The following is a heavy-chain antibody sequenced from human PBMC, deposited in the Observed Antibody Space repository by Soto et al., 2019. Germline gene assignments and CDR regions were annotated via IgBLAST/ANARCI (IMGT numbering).Heavy chain of an antibody. Sequence: ASVKVSCKASGYTFTSYGISWVRQAPGQGLEWMGWISAYNGNTNYAQKLQGRVTMTTDTSTSTAYMELRSLRYDDTAVYYCARDNREAYSSSLWYYYYGMDVWGQGTTVTVSS. J-gene: IGHJ6*02. CDR1: GYTFTSYG. CDR3: ARDNREAYSSSLWYYYYGMDV. D-gene: IGHD6-6*01. V-gene: IGHV1-18*04. CDR2: ISAYNGNT.